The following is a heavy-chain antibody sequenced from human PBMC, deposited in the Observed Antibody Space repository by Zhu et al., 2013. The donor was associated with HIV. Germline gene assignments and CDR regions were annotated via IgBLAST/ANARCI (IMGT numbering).Heavy chain of an antibody. J-gene: IGHJ4*02. CDR2: ISAYDGDT. D-gene: IGHD1-26*01. V-gene: IGHV1-18*01. Sequence: QVQLVQSGAEVKKPGASVKVSCKASGYTFTNYGIAWVRQAPGQGLEWMGWISAYDGDTHYARKLQGRLTMTTETSTSTAYMEVRSLRSDDTAVYYCARDGGSYLSADYWGQGTLVTVSS. CDR3: ARDGGSYLSADY. CDR1: GYTFTNYG.